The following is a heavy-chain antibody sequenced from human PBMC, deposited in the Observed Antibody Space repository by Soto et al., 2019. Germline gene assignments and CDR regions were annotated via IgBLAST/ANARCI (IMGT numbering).Heavy chain of an antibody. CDR1: GFTFSSYW. D-gene: IGHD5-12*01. CDR3: ARLRYGAYSGYDY. Sequence: GGSLRLSCAASGFTFSSYWMSWVRQAPGKGLEWVANIKQDGSEKYYVDSVKGRFTISRDNAKNSLYLQMNSLRAEDTAVYYCARLRYGAYSGYDYWGQGTLVTVSS. J-gene: IGHJ4*02. CDR2: IKQDGSEK. V-gene: IGHV3-7*01.